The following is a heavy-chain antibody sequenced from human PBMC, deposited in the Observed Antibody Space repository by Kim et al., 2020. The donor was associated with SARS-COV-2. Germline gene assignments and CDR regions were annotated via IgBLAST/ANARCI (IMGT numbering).Heavy chain of an antibody. Sequence: SVKVSCKASGGTFSSYAISWVRQAPGQGLEWMGGIIPIFGTANYAQKFQGRVTITADESTSTAYMELSSLRSEDTAVYYCARAPKGYSYDFWSGYYAGDWFDPWGQGTLVTVSS. CDR1: GGTFSSYA. V-gene: IGHV1-69*13. J-gene: IGHJ5*02. CDR3: ARAPKGYSYDFWSGYYAGDWFDP. D-gene: IGHD3-3*01. CDR2: IIPIFGTA.